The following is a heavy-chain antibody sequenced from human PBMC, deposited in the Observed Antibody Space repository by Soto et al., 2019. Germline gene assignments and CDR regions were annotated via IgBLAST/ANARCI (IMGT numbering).Heavy chain of an antibody. D-gene: IGHD6-19*01. V-gene: IGHV4-39*01. CDR2: IYYSGST. CDR1: GGSISSSSYY. Sequence: SETLSLTCTVSGGSISSSSYYWGWIRQPPGKGLEWIGSIYYSGSTYYNPSLKSRVTISVDTSKNQFSLKLSSVTAADTAVYYCARLIPVAGTVSDYWGQGTLVTVSS. CDR3: ARLIPVAGTVSDY. J-gene: IGHJ4*02.